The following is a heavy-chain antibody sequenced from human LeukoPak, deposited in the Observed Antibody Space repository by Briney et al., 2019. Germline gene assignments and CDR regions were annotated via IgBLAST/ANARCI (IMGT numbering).Heavy chain of an antibody. Sequence: PSETLSLTCTVSGGSIRSYYWSWIQQPPGKGLEWIGYIYYSGSTNYNPSLKSRVTISVDTSKNQFSLKLSSVTAADTAVYYCARVRVATIIFDYWGQGTLVTVSS. J-gene: IGHJ4*02. D-gene: IGHD5-12*01. V-gene: IGHV4-59*01. CDR1: GGSIRSYY. CDR2: IYYSGST. CDR3: ARVRVATIIFDY.